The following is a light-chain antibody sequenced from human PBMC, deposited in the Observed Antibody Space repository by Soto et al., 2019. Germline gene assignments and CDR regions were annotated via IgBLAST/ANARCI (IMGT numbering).Light chain of an antibody. V-gene: IGLV2-11*01. CDR2: DVS. CDR1: SSDVGGYNY. CDR3: CSYAGTYNYV. Sequence: QSVLTQPRSVSGSPGQSVAISCTGTSSDVGGYNYVSWYQQHPGKAPKLMIYDVSKRPSGVPDRFSGSKSGNTASLTISGLQAEDEADYYCCSYAGTYNYVFCSGTKLTVL. J-gene: IGLJ1*01.